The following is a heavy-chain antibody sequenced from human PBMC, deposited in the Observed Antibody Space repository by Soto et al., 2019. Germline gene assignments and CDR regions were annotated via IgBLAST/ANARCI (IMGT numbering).Heavy chain of an antibody. V-gene: IGHV3-23*01. D-gene: IGHD6-19*01. Sequence: EVQLLESGGGLVQPGGSLRLSCAASGFTFSSYAMSWVRQAPGKGLEWVSVMSGSGDSTYYADSVKGRFTISRDNSKSNVEPQKNRPRTEGPAVNYRSKRSSGLFLDYRGQGTPVT. CDR3: SKRSSGLFLDY. CDR2: MSGSGDST. J-gene: IGHJ4*02. CDR1: GFTFSSYA.